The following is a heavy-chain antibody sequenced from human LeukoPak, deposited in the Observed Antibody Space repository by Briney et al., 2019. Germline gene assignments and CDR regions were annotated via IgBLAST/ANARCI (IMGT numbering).Heavy chain of an antibody. CDR2: INQDGSEI. V-gene: IGHV3-7*01. CDR3: ASRVCVGTTFHFYYYLDV. Sequence: GGSLRLSCAASGFTFSSYWMTWVRQAPGKGLEWVANINQDGSEIYYMDSVKGRFTISRNNAKNSLYLQINNLRAEDTAVYYCASRVCVGTTFHFYYYLDVWGKGTTVTVSS. D-gene: IGHD1-26*01. J-gene: IGHJ6*03. CDR1: GFTFSSYW.